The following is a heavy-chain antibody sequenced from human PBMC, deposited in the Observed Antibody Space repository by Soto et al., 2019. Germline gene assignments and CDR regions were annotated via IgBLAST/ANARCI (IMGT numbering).Heavy chain of an antibody. J-gene: IGHJ4*02. CDR1: GFTFSSYE. CDR2: ISSSGSTI. CDR3: ARGQYSSGGGYFDY. V-gene: IGHV3-48*03. D-gene: IGHD6-19*01. Sequence: EVQLVESGGGLVQPGGSLRLSCAASGFTFSSYEMNWVRQAPGKGLEWVSYISSSGSTIYYADSVKGRFTISRDNAKNSLYLKMNSLRAGDTAVYYCARGQYSSGGGYFDYWGQETLVTVSS.